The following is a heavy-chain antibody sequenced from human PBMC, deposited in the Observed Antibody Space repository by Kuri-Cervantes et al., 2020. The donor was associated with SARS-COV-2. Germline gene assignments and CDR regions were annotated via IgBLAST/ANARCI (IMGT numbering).Heavy chain of an antibody. V-gene: IGHV3-66*02. CDR2: IYSGGST. CDR1: GFTVSINS. Sequence: GASLNISCAASGFTVSINSMSWVRQAPGKGLEWVSVIYSGGSTYYADTVKGRFTISIDNSKNTLYLQMNSLRAEDTAVYYCARAGSSGWYWFDPWGQGTLVTVSS. J-gene: IGHJ5*02. CDR3: ARAGSSGWYWFDP. D-gene: IGHD6-19*01.